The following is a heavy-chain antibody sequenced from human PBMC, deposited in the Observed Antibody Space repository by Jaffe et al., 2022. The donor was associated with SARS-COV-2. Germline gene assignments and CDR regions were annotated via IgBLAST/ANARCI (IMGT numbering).Heavy chain of an antibody. CDR3: ARVSTQWPYYYGMDV. CDR2: IYSGGST. J-gene: IGHJ6*02. D-gene: IGHD6-19*01. Sequence: EVQLVESGGGLVQPGGSLRLSCAASGFTVSSNYMSWVRQAPGKGLEWVSVIYSGGSTYYADSVKGRFTISRDNSKNTLYLQMNSLRAEDTAVYYCARVSTQWPYYYGMDVWGQGTTVTVSS. V-gene: IGHV3-66*02. CDR1: GFTVSSNY.